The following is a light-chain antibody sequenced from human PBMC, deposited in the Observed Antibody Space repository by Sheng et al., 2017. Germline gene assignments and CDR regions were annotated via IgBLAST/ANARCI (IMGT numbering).Light chain of an antibody. J-gene: IGKJ2*01. CDR1: QSINSKY. CDR2: GAS. CDR3: QQYGSSSYT. V-gene: IGKV3-20*01. Sequence: EIVLTQSPGTLSLSPGERATLSCRASQSINSKYLGWYQQKPGQAPSLLIYGASNRAIGVPDRFIGSGSGTDFTLTISRLEPEDFAVYYCQQYGSSSYTFGQGTKLEI.